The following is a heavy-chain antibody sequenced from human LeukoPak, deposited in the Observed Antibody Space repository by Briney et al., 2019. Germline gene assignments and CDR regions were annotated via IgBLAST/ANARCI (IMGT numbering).Heavy chain of an antibody. V-gene: IGHV3-30*03. D-gene: IGHD2-15*01. CDR2: ISYDGRYT. J-gene: IGHJ4*02. CDR3: ARDPGGVAYRVPLDY. Sequence: PGESLRLSCAASGFILNNYGVHWVRQAPGKGLEWVAVISYDGRYTYYADSVKGRFTISRDHSENMVYLQMDSLRAEDTAVYYCARDPGGVAYRVPLDYWGQGTLVTVSS. CDR1: GFILNNYG.